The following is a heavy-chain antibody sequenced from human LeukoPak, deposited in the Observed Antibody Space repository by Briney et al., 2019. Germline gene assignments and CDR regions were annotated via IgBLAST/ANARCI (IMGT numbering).Heavy chain of an antibody. J-gene: IGHJ3*02. CDR3: ARDVGASAPDAFDI. CDR2: ISSSSNYI. D-gene: IGHD1-26*01. V-gene: IGHV3-21*01. Sequence: GGSLRLSCAASGFTFSTYNMNWVRQAPGKGLEWVSSISSSSNYIYYADSVKGRFTISRDNAKNSLYLQMNSLRAENTDVYYCARDVGASAPDAFDIWGQGTMVTVSS. CDR1: GFTFSTYN.